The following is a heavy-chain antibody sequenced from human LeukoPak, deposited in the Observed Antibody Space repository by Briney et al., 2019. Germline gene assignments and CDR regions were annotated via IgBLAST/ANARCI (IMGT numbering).Heavy chain of an antibody. CDR1: GFTFSSYS. J-gene: IGHJ4*02. V-gene: IGHV3-48*04. Sequence: GGSLRLSCAASGFTFSSYSMNWVRQAPGKGLEWVSYISSSSSTIYYAESVKGRFTISRDNAKNSLYLQMNSLRAEDTAVYYCARGGSTIDYWGQGTLVTVSS. CDR3: ARGGSTIDY. D-gene: IGHD2-2*01. CDR2: ISSSSSTI.